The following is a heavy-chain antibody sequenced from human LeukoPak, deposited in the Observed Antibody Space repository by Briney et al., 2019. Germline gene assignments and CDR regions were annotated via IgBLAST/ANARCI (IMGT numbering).Heavy chain of an antibody. CDR3: ATLMTPATYFDY. V-gene: IGHV1-46*01. D-gene: IGHD4-17*01. Sequence: ASVKVSCKTSGYTFTSYFMHWVRQAPGQGLEWMGVISPSGGSTSYAQKFQGRVTMTRDTSTSTVYMELSSLRYEDTAVYYCATLMTPATYFDYWGQGTLVTVSS. CDR2: ISPSGGST. CDR1: GYTFTSYF. J-gene: IGHJ4*02.